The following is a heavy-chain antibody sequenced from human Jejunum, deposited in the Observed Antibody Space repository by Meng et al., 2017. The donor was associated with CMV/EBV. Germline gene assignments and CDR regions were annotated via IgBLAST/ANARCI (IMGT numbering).Heavy chain of an antibody. CDR3: ARVDCASNSCSDGGWFFDY. V-gene: IGHV4-30-4*01. J-gene: IGHJ4*02. CDR2: MHYSGST. Sequence: ISSCASYWSWIRRPPGKGLEWIGHMHYSGSTYNNPSLKSRLIMSVDTSKRQFSLKLSSVTAADTAVYYCARVDCASNSCSDGGWFFDYWGQGTLVTVSS. D-gene: IGHD2-2*01. CDR1: ISSCASY.